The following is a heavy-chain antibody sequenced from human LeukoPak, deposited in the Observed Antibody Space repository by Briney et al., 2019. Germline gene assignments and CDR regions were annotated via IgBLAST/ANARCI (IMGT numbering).Heavy chain of an antibody. CDR1: GFTFSSYS. J-gene: IGHJ3*02. V-gene: IGHV3-30*03. Sequence: GGSLRLSCAASGFTFSSYSMNWVRQAPGKGLEWVAVISYDGSNKYYADSVKGRFTISRDNSKNTLYLQMNSLRAEDTAVYYCASGGYCSGGSCYSVAFDIWGQGTMVTVSS. D-gene: IGHD2-15*01. CDR2: ISYDGSNK. CDR3: ASGGYCSGGSCYSVAFDI.